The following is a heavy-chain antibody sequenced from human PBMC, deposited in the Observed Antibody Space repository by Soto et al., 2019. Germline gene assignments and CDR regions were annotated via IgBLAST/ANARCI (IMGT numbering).Heavy chain of an antibody. CDR3: AKDRRLVGATMFL. J-gene: IGHJ4*02. CDR2: ISYDGSNK. CDR1: GFTFSSYG. D-gene: IGHD1-26*01. V-gene: IGHV3-30*18. Sequence: QVQLVESGGGVVQPGRSLRLSCAASGFTFSSYGMHWVRQAPGKGLEWVAVISYDGSNKYYADSVKGRFTISRDNSKNTLYLQMNSLRAEDTAVYYCAKDRRLVGATMFLWGQGPLVTVSS.